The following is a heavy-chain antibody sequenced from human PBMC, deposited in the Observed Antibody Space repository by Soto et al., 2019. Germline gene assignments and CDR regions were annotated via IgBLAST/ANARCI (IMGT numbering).Heavy chain of an antibody. Sequence: QVQLVQSGAEGKKPGSSVKVSCKASGGTFSSYAISWVRQAPGQGLEWMGGIIPIFGTANYAQKFQGRVTITADKYKSTAYMELSSLRSEDTEVYYCARDTPNDYVWGSYRNMRFDPWGQGTLVTV. D-gene: IGHD3-16*02. CDR1: GGTFSSYA. V-gene: IGHV1-69*06. J-gene: IGHJ5*02. CDR3: ARDTPNDYVWGSYRNMRFDP. CDR2: IIPIFGTA.